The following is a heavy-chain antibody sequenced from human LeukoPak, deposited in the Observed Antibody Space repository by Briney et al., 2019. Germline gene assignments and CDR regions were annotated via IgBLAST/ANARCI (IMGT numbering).Heavy chain of an antibody. CDR1: GYSISSGYD. CDR2: MYHSGST. V-gene: IGHV4-38-2*02. CDR3: ATLARLAAAGTSPRPY. Sequence: SETLSLTCTVSGYSISSGYDWGWIRQPPGKGLEWIGSMYHSGSTNYNPSLKSRVTISVDTSKNQFSLKLSSVTAADTAVYYCATLARLAAAGTSPRPYWGQGTLVTVSS. D-gene: IGHD6-13*01. J-gene: IGHJ4*02.